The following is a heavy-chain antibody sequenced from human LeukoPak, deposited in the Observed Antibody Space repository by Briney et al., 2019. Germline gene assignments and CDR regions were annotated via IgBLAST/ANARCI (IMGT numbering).Heavy chain of an antibody. J-gene: IGHJ4*02. D-gene: IGHD1-26*01. Sequence: SGGSLRLSCVASGFTFSISWVTWVRQAPGKGLGWVANIDKHGNGKYYVDSVKGRFAISRDYATNSVFLQMNSLRAEDTSVYYCARDAGWGYYDLWGQGTPVTVSS. CDR2: IDKHGNGK. CDR1: GFTFSISW. V-gene: IGHV3-7*01. CDR3: ARDAGWGYYDL.